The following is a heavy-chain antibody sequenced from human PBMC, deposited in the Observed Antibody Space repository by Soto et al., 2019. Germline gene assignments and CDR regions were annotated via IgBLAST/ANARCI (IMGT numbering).Heavy chain of an antibody. V-gene: IGHV3-48*02. Sequence: PGGSLRLSCAASGFTFSSYSMNWVRQAPGKGLEWVSYISSSSSTIYYADSVKGRFTISRDNAKNSLYLQMNSLRDEDTAVYYCARSPTYYYDSSGYLRPVLYFDYWGQGTLVTVSS. CDR1: GFTFSSYS. CDR2: ISSSSSTI. J-gene: IGHJ4*02. D-gene: IGHD3-22*01. CDR3: ARSPTYYYDSSGYLRPVLYFDY.